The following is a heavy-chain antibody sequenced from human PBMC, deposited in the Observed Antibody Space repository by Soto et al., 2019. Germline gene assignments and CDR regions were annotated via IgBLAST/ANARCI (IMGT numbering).Heavy chain of an antibody. CDR2: ISYDGSNK. J-gene: IGHJ4*02. D-gene: IGHD3-22*01. V-gene: IGHV3-30*18. CDR3: AKGNNRYYYDSSGYYWH. CDR1: GFTFSSYG. Sequence: QVQLVESGGGVVQHGRSLRLSCAASGFTFSSYGMHWVRQAPGKGLEWVAVISYDGSNKYYADSVKGRFTISRDNSKNTLYLQMNSLRAEDTAVYYCAKGNNRYYYDSSGYYWHWGQGTLVTVSS.